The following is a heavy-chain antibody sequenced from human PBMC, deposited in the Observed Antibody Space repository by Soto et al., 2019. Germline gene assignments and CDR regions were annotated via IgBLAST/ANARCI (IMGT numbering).Heavy chain of an antibody. CDR2: IYSSGSA. CDR3: AREGTRSADLPTY. J-gene: IGHJ4*02. Sequence: VRLQESGPGLVEPSETLSPTCSVSGYSINNYYWSWIRQPAGKGLEWIGRIYSSGSANYNPSFETRGTMSVETAKNQGFLGVTSVTAADTAVYFCAREGTRSADLPTYWGEGIQVMVSS. D-gene: IGHD1-1*01. CDR1: GYSINNYY. V-gene: IGHV4-4*07.